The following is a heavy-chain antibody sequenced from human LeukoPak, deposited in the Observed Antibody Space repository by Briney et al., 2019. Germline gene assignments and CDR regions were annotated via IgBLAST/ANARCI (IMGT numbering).Heavy chain of an antibody. CDR3: ATEIMDVGPHYYNGIDV. CDR2: ISYDGSDK. D-gene: IGHD3-16*01. V-gene: IGHV3-30*14. Sequence: GGSLRLSCAASGFTFSNYAMHWVRQAPGKGLEWVAIISYDGSDKYYADSVKGRFTISRDDAKNSLYLQMNSLRAGDTAVYYCATEIMDVGPHYYNGIDVWGQGTTVTVSS. CDR1: GFTFSNYA. J-gene: IGHJ6*02.